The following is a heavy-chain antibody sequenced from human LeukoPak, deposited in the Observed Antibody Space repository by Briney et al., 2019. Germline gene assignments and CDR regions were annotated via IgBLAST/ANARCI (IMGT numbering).Heavy chain of an antibody. D-gene: IGHD6-13*01. CDR3: ARDGARVAAADTDY. CDR2: ISAYNGNT. Sequence: ASVKVSCKASGYTFTSYGISWVRQAPGQGLEWMGWISAYNGNTNYAQELQGRVTMTTDTSASTAYMELRSLRSDDTAVYYCARDGARVAAADTDYWGQGTLVTVSS. CDR1: GYTFTSYG. V-gene: IGHV1-18*01. J-gene: IGHJ4*02.